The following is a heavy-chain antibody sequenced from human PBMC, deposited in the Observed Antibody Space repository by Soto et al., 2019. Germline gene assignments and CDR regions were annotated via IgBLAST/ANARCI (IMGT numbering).Heavy chain of an antibody. CDR2: ISSSSSYI. CDR1: GFTFSSYS. CDR3: ARDPSGYCTNGVCPLEGNWFDP. J-gene: IGHJ5*02. D-gene: IGHD2-8*01. Sequence: PGGSLRLSCAASGFTFSSYSMNWVRQAPGKGLEWVSSISSSSSYIYYADSVKGRFTISRDNAKNSLYLQMNSLRAEDTAVYYCARDPSGYCTNGVCPLEGNWFDPWGQGTLVTVSS. V-gene: IGHV3-21*01.